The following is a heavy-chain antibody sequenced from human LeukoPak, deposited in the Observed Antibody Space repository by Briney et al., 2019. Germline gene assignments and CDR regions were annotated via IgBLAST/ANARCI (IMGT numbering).Heavy chain of an antibody. D-gene: IGHD1-26*01. CDR3: ARFKWELPDRDAFDI. CDR1: GGSISSYY. CDR2: IYTSGST. Sequence: SETLSLTCTVSGGSISSYYWSWIRQPPGKGLEWIGYIYTSGSTNYNPSLKSRVTISVDTSKNQFSLKLSSVTAADTAVYYCARFKWELPDRDAFDIWGQGTMVTVSS. J-gene: IGHJ3*02. V-gene: IGHV4-4*09.